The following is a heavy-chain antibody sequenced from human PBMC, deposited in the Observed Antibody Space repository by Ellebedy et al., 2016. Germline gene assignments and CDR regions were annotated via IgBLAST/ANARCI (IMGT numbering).Heavy chain of an antibody. Sequence: GGSLRLSXAASGFTFSSHSMNWVRQAPGKGLEWVASISSSGDYIYYADSLKDRFTIPRDNAKNSLYLEMKSLRAEDTAVYFCARDWWELLFIDTWGQGTLVTVSS. V-gene: IGHV3-21*06. D-gene: IGHD4-23*01. CDR3: ARDWWELLFIDT. CDR2: ISSSGDYI. CDR1: GFTFSSHS. J-gene: IGHJ4*02.